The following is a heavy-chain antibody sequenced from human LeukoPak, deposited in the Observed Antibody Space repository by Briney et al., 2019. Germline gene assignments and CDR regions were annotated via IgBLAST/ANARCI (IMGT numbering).Heavy chain of an antibody. CDR3: ARGALIPDF. V-gene: IGHV3-23*01. CDR1: GITVSNYD. D-gene: IGHD2-21*01. J-gene: IGHJ4*02. CDR2: IRESGGGT. Sequence: GGSLRLSCVVSGITVSNYDITWVRQAPGKGLEWVSGIRESGGGTNYAESVKGRFTISRDNSKNTVYLHMDSLRVEDTAIYYCARGALIPDFRGQGTLVTVSS.